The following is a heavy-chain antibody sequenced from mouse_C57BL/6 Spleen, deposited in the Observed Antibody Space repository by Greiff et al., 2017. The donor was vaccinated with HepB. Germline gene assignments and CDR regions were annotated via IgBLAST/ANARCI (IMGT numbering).Heavy chain of an antibody. CDR1: GYAFPNYL. CDR2: LNPGSGGI. CDR3: ARGIELLRPLDY. V-gene: IGHV1-54*01. J-gene: IGHJ2*01. Sequence: QVQLQQSGAELVRPGTSVKVSCKASGYAFPNYLIEWVKQRPGQGLEWIGVLNPGSGGINYTEKFKGKATLTADKSSSTAYMQLSSLTSEDSAVSFCARGIELLRPLDYWGQGTTLTVSS. D-gene: IGHD1-2*01.